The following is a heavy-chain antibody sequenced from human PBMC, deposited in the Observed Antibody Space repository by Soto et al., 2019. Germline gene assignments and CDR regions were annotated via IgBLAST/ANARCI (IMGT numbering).Heavy chain of an antibody. Sequence: GGSLRLSCAASGFTFSSYGMHWVRQAPGKGLEWVAVIWYDGSNKYYADSVKGRFTISRDNSKNTLYLQMNSLRAEDTAVYYCAREGVAGTFDVAPPRYWGQGT. CDR2: IWYDGSNK. CDR1: GFTFSSYG. J-gene: IGHJ4*02. V-gene: IGHV3-33*01. D-gene: IGHD6-19*01. CDR3: AREGVAGTFDVAPPRY.